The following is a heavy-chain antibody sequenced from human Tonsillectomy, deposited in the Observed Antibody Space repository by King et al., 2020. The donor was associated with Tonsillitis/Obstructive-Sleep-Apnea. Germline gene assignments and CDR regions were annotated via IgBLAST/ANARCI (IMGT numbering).Heavy chain of an antibody. CDR3: AQTHNSLDP. Sequence: VQLVESGGGLVQPGGSLRLSCAASGLTVSSNYMSWVRQAPGKGLEWVSVIYIGGSTYYADSVKGRFTISRDNSKNTLYLQINSLRAEETAVYYCAQTHNSLDPWGQGTLVTVSS. CDR1: GLTVSSNY. D-gene: IGHD4-23*01. V-gene: IGHV3-66*01. CDR2: IYIGGST. J-gene: IGHJ5*02.